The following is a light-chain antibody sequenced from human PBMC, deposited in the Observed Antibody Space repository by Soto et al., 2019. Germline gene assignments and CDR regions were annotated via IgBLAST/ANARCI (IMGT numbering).Light chain of an antibody. CDR2: KNN. V-gene: IGLV1-47*01. J-gene: IGLJ1*01. CDR3: ASWDDSLSGYV. Sequence: QLVLTQPPSESGTPGQRVTISCSGSSSSIGTNYVYWYQQLPGTAPKLLIYKNNQRPSGVPDRFSGSKSGTSASLAISGLRSEDEADYHCASWDDSLSGYVFGTGTKVTVL. CDR1: SSSIGTNY.